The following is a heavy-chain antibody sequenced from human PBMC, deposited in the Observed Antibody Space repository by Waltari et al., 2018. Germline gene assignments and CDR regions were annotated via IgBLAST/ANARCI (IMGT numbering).Heavy chain of an antibody. D-gene: IGHD2-15*01. J-gene: IGHJ3*01. CDR3: ARERRYCSGGSCSIMGDAFDL. CDR2: INPMVGKP. V-gene: IGHV1-69*01. CDR1: GITFSSQD. Sequence: QVQLVQSGAEVKKPGSSVKVSCTASGITFSSQDISWVRQATGQGPEWMGGINPMVGKPKSAEKVQDGGPIAADESTRTVYMALRSLTSEDTATYYCARERRYCSGGSCSIMGDAFDLWGQGTMLTVSS.